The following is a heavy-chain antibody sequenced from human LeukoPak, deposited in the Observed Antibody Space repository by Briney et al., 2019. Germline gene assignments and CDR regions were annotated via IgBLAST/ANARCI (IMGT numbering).Heavy chain of an antibody. V-gene: IGHV3-30-3*01. Sequence: GGSLRLSCAASGFTFSSYAMHWVRQAPGKGLEWVAVISYDGSNKYYADSVKGRFTISRDNSKNTLYLQMNSLRAEDTAVYYCAKDGEIEVRGVIDYWGQGTLVTVSS. J-gene: IGHJ4*02. CDR3: AKDGEIEVRGVIDY. CDR2: ISYDGSNK. CDR1: GFTFSSYA. D-gene: IGHD3-10*01.